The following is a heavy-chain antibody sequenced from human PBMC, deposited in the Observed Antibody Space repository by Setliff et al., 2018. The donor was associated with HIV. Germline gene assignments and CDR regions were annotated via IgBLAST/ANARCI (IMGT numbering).Heavy chain of an antibody. CDR2: IGGSGGST. Sequence: GGSLRLSCVASGFTFSRYAMSWVRQAPGKGLEWVSAIGGSGGSTYYADSMKGRFTVSRENPKNTLYLEMDSLRAEDTAVYYCAKDRGHNFWSGYSDYWGQGTLVTVSS. J-gene: IGHJ4*02. D-gene: IGHD3-3*01. CDR3: AKDRGHNFWSGYSDY. CDR1: GFTFSRYA. V-gene: IGHV3-23*01.